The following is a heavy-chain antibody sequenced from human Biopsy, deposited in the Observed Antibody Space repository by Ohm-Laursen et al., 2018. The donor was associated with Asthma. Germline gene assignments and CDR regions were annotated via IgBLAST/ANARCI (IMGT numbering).Heavy chain of an antibody. CDR2: ISKDASTQ. Sequence: SLRLSCAASGFSFSNFAVHWVRQAPGKGLKWVGVISKDASTQDYADSVKGRFTMARDNSKNTLDLQMDSLREEDTAVYYCVRDGTDDAFDIWGQGTVVSVSS. CDR1: GFSFSNFA. CDR3: VRDGTDDAFDI. J-gene: IGHJ3*02. D-gene: IGHD1-1*01. V-gene: IGHV3-30*01.